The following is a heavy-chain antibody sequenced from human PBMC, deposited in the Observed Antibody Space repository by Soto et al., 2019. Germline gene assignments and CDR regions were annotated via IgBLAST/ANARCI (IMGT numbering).Heavy chain of an antibody. CDR2: INDDGRST. V-gene: IGHV3-74*01. Sequence: EAQLVESGGGLVQPGGSLRLSCAASGLPFSSYWMHWVRQAPGKRLVWVSDINDDGRSTSYADSVKGRFTMSRDNAKNTLYLEMSSLRAEDTAVYYCARVRMAGDFDIWGQGTMVTVSS. J-gene: IGHJ3*02. D-gene: IGHD6-19*01. CDR1: GLPFSSYW. CDR3: ARVRMAGDFDI.